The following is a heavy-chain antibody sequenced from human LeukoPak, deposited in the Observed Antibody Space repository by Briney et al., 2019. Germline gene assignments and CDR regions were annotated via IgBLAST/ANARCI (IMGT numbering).Heavy chain of an antibody. Sequence: MSSETLSLTCAVYGGSFSGYYWSWIRQPPGKGLEWIGEINHSGSTNYNPSLKSRVTISVDTSKNQFSLKLSSVTAADTAVYYCASRSSRGYPPLKNWFDPWGQGTLVTVSS. CDR2: INHSGST. CDR1: GGSFSGYY. D-gene: IGHD6-13*01. J-gene: IGHJ5*02. V-gene: IGHV4-34*01. CDR3: ASRSSRGYPPLKNWFDP.